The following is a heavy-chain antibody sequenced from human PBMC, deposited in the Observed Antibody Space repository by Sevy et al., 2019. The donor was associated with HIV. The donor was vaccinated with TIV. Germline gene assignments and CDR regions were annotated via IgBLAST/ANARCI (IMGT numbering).Heavy chain of an antibody. CDR2: ISHDTTVK. V-gene: IGHV3-30*04. D-gene: IGHD3-9*01. J-gene: IGHJ4*02. Sequence: GSLRLSCAASGFSFSDYVMHWVRQAPGKGLEWLARISHDTTVKYYADSLKGRFTISRDNSKNTLYLQMNSLRHEDTAVYHCARDADWSLNYWGQGTLVTVSS. CDR1: GFSFSDYV. CDR3: ARDADWSLNY.